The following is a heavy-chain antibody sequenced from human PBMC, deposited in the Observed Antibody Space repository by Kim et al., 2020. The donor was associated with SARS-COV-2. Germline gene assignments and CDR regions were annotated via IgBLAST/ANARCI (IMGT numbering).Heavy chain of an antibody. CDR1: EFNFWNHA. CDR3: ARDRGRALGSISGL. V-gene: IGHV3-9*01. D-gene: IGHD1-26*01. Sequence: GGSLRLSCVASEFNFWNHAMHWVRQSPGKGPEWVSGISWNSETVGYADSVKGRFTISRDNAEGVLYLQINNVRIEDTAFYYCARDRGRALGSISGLWGQGTLVTVSS. J-gene: IGHJ4*02. CDR2: ISWNSETV.